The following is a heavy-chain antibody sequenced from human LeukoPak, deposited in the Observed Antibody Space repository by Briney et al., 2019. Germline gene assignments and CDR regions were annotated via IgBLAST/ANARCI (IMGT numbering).Heavy chain of an antibody. Sequence: PGGSLRLSCAASGFTFSSYAMHWVRQAPGKGLEWVVVISYDGSNKYYADSVKGRFTISRDNSKNTLYLQMNSLRAEDTAVYYCARSLGRQQLGNWFDPWGQGTLVTVSS. J-gene: IGHJ5*02. CDR3: ARSLGRQQLGNWFDP. CDR2: ISYDGSNK. D-gene: IGHD6-13*01. V-gene: IGHV3-30-3*01. CDR1: GFTFSSYA.